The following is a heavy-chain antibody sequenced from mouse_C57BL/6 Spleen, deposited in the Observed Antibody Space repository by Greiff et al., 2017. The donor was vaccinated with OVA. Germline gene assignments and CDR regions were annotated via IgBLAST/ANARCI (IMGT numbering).Heavy chain of an antibody. CDR2: IDPSDSYT. CDR1: GYTFTSYW. CDR3: AREGATPYYFDC. Sequence: VQLQQPGAELVRPGTSVKLSCKASGYTFTSYWMHWVKQRPGQGLEWIGVIDPSDSYTNYNQKFKGKATLTVDTSSSTAYMQLSSLTSEDSAVYYCAREGATPYYFDCWGQGTTLTVAS. D-gene: IGHD3-1*01. V-gene: IGHV1-59*01. J-gene: IGHJ2*01.